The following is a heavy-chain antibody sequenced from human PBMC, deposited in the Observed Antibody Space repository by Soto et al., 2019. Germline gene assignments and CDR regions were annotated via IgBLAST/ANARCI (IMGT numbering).Heavy chain of an antibody. V-gene: IGHV3-30-3*01. D-gene: IGHD3-22*01. J-gene: IGHJ3*02. CDR2: ISYDGSNK. CDR1: GFNFSSYA. CDR3: ASSWEAVAGYYYDSSGPTHDAFDI. Sequence: PVGSHRLSCAASGFNFSSYAMHWVRQAPGKGLEWVAVISYDGSNKYYADSVKGRFTISRDNSKNTLYLQMNSLRAEDTAVYYCASSWEAVAGYYYDSSGPTHDAFDIWGQGTMVTVSS.